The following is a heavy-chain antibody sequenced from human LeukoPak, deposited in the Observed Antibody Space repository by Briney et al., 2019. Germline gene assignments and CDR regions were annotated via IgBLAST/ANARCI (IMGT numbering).Heavy chain of an antibody. CDR2: INHSGST. D-gene: IGHD6-13*01. CDR3: AREVTQGSIPAAGIYY. CDR1: GGSFSGYY. Sequence: TSETLSLTCAVYGGSFSGYYWSWIRQPPGKGLEWIGEINHSGSTNYNPSLKSRVTISVDTSKNQFSLKLSSVTAADTAVYYCAREVTQGSIPAAGIYYWGQGTLVTVSS. J-gene: IGHJ4*02. V-gene: IGHV4-34*01.